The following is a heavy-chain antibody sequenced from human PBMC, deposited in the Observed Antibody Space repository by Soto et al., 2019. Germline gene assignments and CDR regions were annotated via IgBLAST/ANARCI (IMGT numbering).Heavy chain of an antibody. CDR3: ARADYDILTGYSENFDY. CDR2: IYYSGST. J-gene: IGHJ4*02. CDR1: GGSISSGGYY. V-gene: IGHV4-31*03. Sequence: QVQLQESGPGLVKPSQTLSLTCTVSGGSISSGGYYWSWIRQHPGKGLEWIGYIYYSGSTYYNPSLKRRVTISVDTSKNQFSLKLSSVTAADTAVYYCARADYDILTGYSENFDYWGQGTLVTVSS. D-gene: IGHD3-9*01.